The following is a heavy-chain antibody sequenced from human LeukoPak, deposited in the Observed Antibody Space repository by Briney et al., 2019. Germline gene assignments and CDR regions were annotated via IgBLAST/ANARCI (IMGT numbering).Heavy chain of an antibody. CDR3: ARSGIAFAGVTSFGH. D-gene: IGHD3-16*01. CDR2: IKQDGSEK. V-gene: IGHV3-7*01. CDR1: GSTFSTYW. Sequence: GGSLRLSCEVSGSTFSTYWMNWVRQAPGKGLEWVATIKQDGSEKYYVGSVKGRFTISRDNAKNSLYLQMNSLRAEDTAVYYCARSGIAFAGVTSFGHWGQGTLVTVSS. J-gene: IGHJ4*02.